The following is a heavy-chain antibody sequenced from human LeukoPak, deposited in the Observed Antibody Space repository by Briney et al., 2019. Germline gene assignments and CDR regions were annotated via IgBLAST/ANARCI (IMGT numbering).Heavy chain of an antibody. CDR3: ASRATVATDRFWFDP. J-gene: IGHJ5*02. CDR2: IWYDGSNK. CDR1: GFTFSSYG. D-gene: IGHD4-11*01. Sequence: GGSLRLSCAASGFTFSSYGMHWVRQAPGKGLEWVAVIWYDGSNKYYADSVKGRFTISRDNSKNTLYLQMNSLRAEDTAVYYCASRATVATDRFWFDPWGQGTLVTVSS. V-gene: IGHV3-33*01.